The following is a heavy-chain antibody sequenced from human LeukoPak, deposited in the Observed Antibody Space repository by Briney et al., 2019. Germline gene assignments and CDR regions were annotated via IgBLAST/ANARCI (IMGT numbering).Heavy chain of an antibody. CDR3: AKGAGGEVATINY. J-gene: IGHJ4*02. V-gene: IGHV3-30*18. D-gene: IGHD5-24*01. Sequence: PGGSLRLSCAASGFTFSSYGMHWVRQAPGKGLEWVAVISCDGSNKYYADSVKGRFTISRDNSKNTLYLQMNSLRAEDTAVYYCAKGAGGEVATINYWGQGTLVTVSS. CDR1: GFTFSSYG. CDR2: ISCDGSNK.